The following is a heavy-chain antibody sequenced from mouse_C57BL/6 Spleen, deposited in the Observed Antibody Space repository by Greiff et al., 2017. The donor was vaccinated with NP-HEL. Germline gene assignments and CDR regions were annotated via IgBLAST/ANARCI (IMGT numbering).Heavy chain of an antibody. J-gene: IGHJ1*03. V-gene: IGHV1-7*01. Sequence: QVHVKQSGAELAKPGASVKLSCKASGYTFTSYWMHWVKQRPGQGLEWIGYINPSSGYTKYNQKFKDKATLTADKSSSTAYMQLSSLTYEDSAVYYCARSPDGYYWYFDVWGTGTTVTVSS. D-gene: IGHD2-3*01. CDR1: GYTFTSYW. CDR2: INPSSGYT. CDR3: ARSPDGYYWYFDV.